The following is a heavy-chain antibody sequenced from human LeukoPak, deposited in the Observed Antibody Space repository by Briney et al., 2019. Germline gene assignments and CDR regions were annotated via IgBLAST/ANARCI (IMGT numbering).Heavy chain of an antibody. V-gene: IGHV1-69*04. Sequence: GASVKVSCKASGGTFSSYAISWVRQAPGQGLEWMGRIIPILGIANYAQKFQGRVTMTTDTSTSTAYMELRSLRSDDTAVYYCARGGSSRTNDYWGQGTLVTVSS. J-gene: IGHJ4*02. CDR3: ARGGSSRTNDY. CDR2: IIPILGIA. D-gene: IGHD2-15*01. CDR1: GGTFSSYA.